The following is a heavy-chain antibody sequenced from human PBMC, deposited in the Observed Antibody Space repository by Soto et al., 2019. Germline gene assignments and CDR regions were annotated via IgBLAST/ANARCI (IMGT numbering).Heavy chain of an antibody. CDR3: ARVHYDILTGPPYYYYYGMDV. D-gene: IGHD3-9*01. J-gene: IGHJ6*02. CDR1: GGSISSYY. V-gene: IGHV4-59*01. Sequence: PSETLSLTCTVSGGSISSYYWSWIRQPPGKGLEWIGYIYYSGSTNYNPSLKSRVTISVDTSKNQFSLKLSSVTAADTAVYYCARVHYDILTGPPYYYYYGMDVWGQGTTVTVSS. CDR2: IYYSGST.